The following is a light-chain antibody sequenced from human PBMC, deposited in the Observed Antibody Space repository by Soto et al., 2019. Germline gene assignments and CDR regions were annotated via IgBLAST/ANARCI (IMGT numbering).Light chain of an antibody. CDR3: QQYNNWPRT. J-gene: IGKJ1*01. CDR1: QSVSSN. CDR2: GAS. Sequence: EIVMTQSPATLSVSPGERAALSCRASQSVSSNLAWYQQKPGQVPRLLIYGASSRATGIPARFSGSGSGTEFTLTISSLQSEDFAVYYCQQYNNWPRTFGQGTRWIS. V-gene: IGKV3-15*01.